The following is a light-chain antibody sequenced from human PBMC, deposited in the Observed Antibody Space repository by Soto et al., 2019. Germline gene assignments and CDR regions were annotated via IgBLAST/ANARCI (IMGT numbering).Light chain of an antibody. Sequence: SYDLTQTSSVSVAPGQTARISCGGNNIGGKSVHWYQQKPGQAPVVVVYDDSDRPSGISERFSGSNSGNTATLTISRVEAGDEDDYHCQVWEDNSDHHVFGTGTKVTVL. J-gene: IGLJ1*01. CDR3: QVWEDNSDHHV. CDR2: DDS. V-gene: IGLV3-21*02. CDR1: NIGGKS.